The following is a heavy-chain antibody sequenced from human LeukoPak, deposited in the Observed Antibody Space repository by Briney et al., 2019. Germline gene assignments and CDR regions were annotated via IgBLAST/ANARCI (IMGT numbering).Heavy chain of an antibody. V-gene: IGHV3-74*01. Sequence: PGGSLRLSCAASGFTFSKHWMHWVRQAPGKGLVRVSRINSDGSSTTYADSVKGRFTISRDNAKNTLYLQMNGLRAEDTAVYYCAKRRGLELLYYYYMDVWGKGTTVTVSS. J-gene: IGHJ6*03. CDR1: GFTFSKHW. CDR3: AKRRGLELLYYYYMDV. CDR2: INSDGSST. D-gene: IGHD1-7*01.